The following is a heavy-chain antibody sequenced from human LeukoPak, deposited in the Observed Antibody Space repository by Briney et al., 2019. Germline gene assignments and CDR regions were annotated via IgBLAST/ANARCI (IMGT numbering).Heavy chain of an antibody. Sequence: ASVKVSCKASGYTFTSYGISWVRQAPGQGLEWMGWISAYNGNTNYAQKLQGRVTMTTDTSTSTAYMELRSLRSDDTAVYYCVRREVAGRYYYYYMDVWGKGTTVTVSS. CDR2: ISAYNGNT. CDR3: VRREVAGRYYYYYMDV. D-gene: IGHD6-19*01. V-gene: IGHV1-18*01. J-gene: IGHJ6*03. CDR1: GYTFTSYG.